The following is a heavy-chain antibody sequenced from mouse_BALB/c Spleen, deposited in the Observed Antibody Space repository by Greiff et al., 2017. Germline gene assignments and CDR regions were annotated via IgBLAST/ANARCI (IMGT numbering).Heavy chain of an antibody. CDR1: GYSITSGYY. D-gene: IGHD2-4*01. CDR2: ISYDGSN. CDR3: ARDDYHYAMDY. Sequence: EVQLQESGPGLVKPSQSLSLTCSVTGYSITSGYYWNWIRQFPGNKLEWMGYISYDGSNNYNPSLKNRISITRDTSKNQFFLKLNSVTTEDTATYYCARDDYHYAMDYWGQGTSVTVSS. V-gene: IGHV3-6*02. J-gene: IGHJ4*01.